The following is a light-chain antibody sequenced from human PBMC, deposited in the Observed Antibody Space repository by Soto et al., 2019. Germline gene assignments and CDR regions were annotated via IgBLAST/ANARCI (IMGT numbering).Light chain of an antibody. J-gene: IGLJ2*01. CDR1: SSDVGGYNY. Sequence: SVLTQPRSVSGSPGQSVTISCTGTSSDVGGYNYVSWYQQHPGKVPKLMIYDVSKRPSGVPDRFSGSKSGNTASLIISGLQVEDEADYYCCSNAGSYTHVVFGGGTKLTVL. V-gene: IGLV2-11*01. CDR2: DVS. CDR3: CSNAGSYTHVV.